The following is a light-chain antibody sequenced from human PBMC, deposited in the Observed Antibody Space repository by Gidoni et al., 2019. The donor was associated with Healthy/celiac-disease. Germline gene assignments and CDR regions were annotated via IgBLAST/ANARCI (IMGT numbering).Light chain of an antibody. Sequence: IQLTQSPSSLSASVGDRVTITCRASQGISSYLAWYQQKPGKAPMLLIYAASTLQSGVPSRFSGSGSGTDFTLTISSLQPEDFATYYCQQLNSYPVTFGPGTKVDIK. CDR3: QQLNSYPVT. J-gene: IGKJ3*01. CDR1: QGISSY. CDR2: AAS. V-gene: IGKV1-9*01.